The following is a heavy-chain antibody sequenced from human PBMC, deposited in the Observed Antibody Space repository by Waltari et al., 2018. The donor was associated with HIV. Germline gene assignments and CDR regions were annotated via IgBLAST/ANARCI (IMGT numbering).Heavy chain of an antibody. Sequence: QVQLPQWGAGLLKPSETLSLTCAVYGGSFSGYCWSWIRQPPGKGLEWIGEINHSGSTNYNPSLKSRVTISVDTSKNQFSLKLSSVTAADTAVYYCARGQDYDFWSGYYYDYWGQGTLVTVSS. CDR1: GGSFSGYC. D-gene: IGHD3-3*01. J-gene: IGHJ4*02. CDR3: ARGQDYDFWSGYYYDY. CDR2: INHSGST. V-gene: IGHV4-34*01.